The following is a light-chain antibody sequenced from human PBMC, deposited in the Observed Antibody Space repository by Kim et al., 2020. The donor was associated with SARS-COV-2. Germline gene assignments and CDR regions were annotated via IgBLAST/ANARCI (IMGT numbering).Light chain of an antibody. CDR1: SSNIGSNT. Sequence: ELTQPPSASGTPGQRVTTSCSGSSSNIGSNTVKWYQQLPGTAPKLLIYSNNQRLSGVPDRFSGSKSGTSTSLAISGLQSEDEADYYCAAWDDSLNGYVFGTGTKVTVL. J-gene: IGLJ1*01. CDR2: SNN. V-gene: IGLV1-44*01. CDR3: AAWDDSLNGYV.